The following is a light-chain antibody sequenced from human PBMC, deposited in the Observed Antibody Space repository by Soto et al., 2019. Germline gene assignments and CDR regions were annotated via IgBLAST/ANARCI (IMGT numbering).Light chain of an antibody. J-gene: IGKJ3*01. CDR2: DAS. V-gene: IGKV3-20*01. CDR1: QSVASNF. CDR3: RRYGSSPALFT. Sequence: EIVLTQSPGTLSLSPGARATLSCRASQSVASNFLAWYQHKRGQAPRLLIYDASNRATGIPDRFSGSGSGTEFTLTINRLEPEDFAVYYCRRYGSSPALFTFGPGTKVEIK.